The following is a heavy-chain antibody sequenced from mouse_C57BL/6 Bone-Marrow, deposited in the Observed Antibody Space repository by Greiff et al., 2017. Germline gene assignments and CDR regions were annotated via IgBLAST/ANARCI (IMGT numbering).Heavy chain of an antibody. J-gene: IGHJ4*01. CDR2: IYPGSGST. Sequence: QVQLQQPGAELVKPGASVKMSCKASGYTFTSYWITWVKQRPGQGLEWIGDIYPGSGSTNYNEKFKSKATLTVDTSSSTAYMQLSSLTSEDSVVYYCAALYGSSYEAMDYWGQGTSVTVSS. V-gene: IGHV1-55*01. CDR3: AALYGSSYEAMDY. CDR1: GYTFTSYW. D-gene: IGHD1-1*01.